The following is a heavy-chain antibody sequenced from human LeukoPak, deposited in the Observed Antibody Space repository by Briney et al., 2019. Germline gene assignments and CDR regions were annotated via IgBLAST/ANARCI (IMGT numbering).Heavy chain of an antibody. J-gene: IGHJ6*02. CDR1: GGSFSGYY. CDR2: INHSGST. D-gene: IGHD3-22*01. Sequence: SETLSLTCAVYGGSFSGYYWSWIRQPPGKGLEWIGEINHSGSTNYNPSLKSRVTISVDTSKNQFSLKLSSVTAADTAVYYCARVKVTMIVVVISRGSPDVWGQGTTVTVSS. V-gene: IGHV4-34*01. CDR3: ARVKVTMIVVVISRGSPDV.